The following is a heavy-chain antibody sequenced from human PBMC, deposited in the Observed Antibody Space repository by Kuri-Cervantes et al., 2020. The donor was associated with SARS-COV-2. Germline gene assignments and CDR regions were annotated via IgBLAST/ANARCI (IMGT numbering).Heavy chain of an antibody. CDR2: IIPIFGTA. D-gene: IGHD3-10*01. J-gene: IGHJ5*02. CDR3: ATGSPLSGFHNWFDP. CDR1: GGTFSSYA. Sequence: SVKVSCNASGGTFSSYAISWVRQAPGQGLEWMGGIIPIFGTANYAQKFQGRVTITADESTSTAYMELSSLRSEDTAVYYCATGSPLSGFHNWFDPWGQGTLVTVS. V-gene: IGHV1-69*13.